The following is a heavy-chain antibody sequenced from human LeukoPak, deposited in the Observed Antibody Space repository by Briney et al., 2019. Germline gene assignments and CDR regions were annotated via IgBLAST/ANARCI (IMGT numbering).Heavy chain of an antibody. CDR1: GGSISSYY. Sequence: SETLSLTCTVSGGSISSYYWSWIRQPPGKGLEWIGYIYYSGSTYYNPSLKSRVTISVDTSKNQFSLKLSSVTAADTAVYYCATTPVYATNWFDPWGQGTLVTVSS. CDR2: IYYSGST. CDR3: ATTPVYATNWFDP. D-gene: IGHD2-8*01. V-gene: IGHV4-59*06. J-gene: IGHJ5*02.